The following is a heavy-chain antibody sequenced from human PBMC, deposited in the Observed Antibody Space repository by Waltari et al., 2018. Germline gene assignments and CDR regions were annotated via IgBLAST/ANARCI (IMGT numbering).Heavy chain of an antibody. Sequence: QVQLVESGGGVVQPGRSLRLPCAASGFTFSSYGMHWARQAPGQGLEWVAVISYDGYNKYYADSVKGRFTISRDNSKNTLYLQMNSLRAEDTAVYYCARTREMTTTNDAFDIWGQGTMVTVSS. CDR1: GFTFSSYG. CDR3: ARTREMTTTNDAFDI. V-gene: IGHV3-30*03. CDR2: ISYDGYNK. J-gene: IGHJ3*02. D-gene: IGHD4-4*01.